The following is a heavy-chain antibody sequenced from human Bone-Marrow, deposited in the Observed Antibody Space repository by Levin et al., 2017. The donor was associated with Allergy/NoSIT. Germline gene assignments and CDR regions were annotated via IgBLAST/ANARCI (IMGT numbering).Heavy chain of an antibody. CDR1: GGSISSGGYY. Sequence: SETLSLTCTVSGGSISSGGYYWSWIRQHPGKGLEWIGYIYYSGSTYYNPSLKSRVTISVDTSKNQFSLKLSSVTAADTAVYYCARYYSNKDGFDYWGQGTLVTVSS. CDR2: IYYSGST. J-gene: IGHJ4*02. D-gene: IGHD4-11*01. V-gene: IGHV4-31*03. CDR3: ARYYSNKDGFDY.